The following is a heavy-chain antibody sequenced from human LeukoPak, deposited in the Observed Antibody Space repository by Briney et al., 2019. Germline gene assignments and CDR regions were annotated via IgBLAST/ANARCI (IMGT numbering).Heavy chain of an antibody. CDR3: ARDDCSGGSCYWCFDP. Sequence: SQTLSLTCAISGDSVSSNSVAWNWIRQSPWRGLEWLGRTYYRSKWYNDYAVSVKSRITINPDTSKNQFSLQLNSVTPEDTAVYYCARDDCSGGSCYWCFDPWGQGTLVTVSS. CDR2: TYYRSKWYN. D-gene: IGHD2-15*01. V-gene: IGHV6-1*01. CDR1: GDSVSSNSVA. J-gene: IGHJ5*02.